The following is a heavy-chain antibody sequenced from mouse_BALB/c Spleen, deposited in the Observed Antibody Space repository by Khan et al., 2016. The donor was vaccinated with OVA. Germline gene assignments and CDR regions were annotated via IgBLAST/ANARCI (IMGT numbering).Heavy chain of an antibody. J-gene: IGHJ3*01. CDR3: ARLVYCLAY. Sequence: QVQLQQSGAELVRPGSSVKISCKASGYAFSSYWMNWVKQRPGQGLEWIGQIYPGDGNTHYNGNFKGKATLTADKSSSTAYMQLSSLTSEDSAVYFCARLVYCLAYWGQGTPVTVSA. CDR2: IYPGDGNT. V-gene: IGHV1-80*01. CDR1: GYAFSSYW. D-gene: IGHD1-1*01.